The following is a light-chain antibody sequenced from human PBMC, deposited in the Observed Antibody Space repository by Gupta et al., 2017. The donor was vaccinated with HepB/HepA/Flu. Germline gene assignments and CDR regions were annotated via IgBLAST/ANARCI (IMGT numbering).Light chain of an antibody. J-gene: IGKJ4*01. CDR1: QSLLHSTGETY. CDR3: RQSVQPPLT. Sequence: DIVMTQTPLSLSVTPGQPASISCQSSQSLLHSTGETYLYWFLQKPGQPPQLLIHEISKRVSGVPERFSGSGSGTDFTLKINRVETEDVGVYYCRQSVQPPLTFGGGTKVEIK. V-gene: IGKV2D-29*01. CDR2: EIS.